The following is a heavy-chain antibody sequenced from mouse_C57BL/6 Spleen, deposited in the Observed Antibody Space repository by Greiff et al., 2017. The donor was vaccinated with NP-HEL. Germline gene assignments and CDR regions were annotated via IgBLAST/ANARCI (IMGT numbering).Heavy chain of an antibody. D-gene: IGHD2-4*01. CDR1: GYTFTDYY. V-gene: IGHV1-26*01. J-gene: IGHJ2*01. Sequence: EVQLQQSGPELVKPGASVKISCKASGYTFTDYYMNWVKQSHGKSLEWIGDINPNNGGTSYNQKFKGKATLTVDKSSSTAYMELRSLTSEDSAVYYCARSDDYDGLWYFDYWGQGTTLTVSS. CDR3: ARSDDYDGLWYFDY. CDR2: INPNNGGT.